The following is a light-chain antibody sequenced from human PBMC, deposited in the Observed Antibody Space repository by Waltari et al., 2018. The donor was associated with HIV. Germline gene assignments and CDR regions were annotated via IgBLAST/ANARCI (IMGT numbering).Light chain of an antibody. CDR1: QGISSW. V-gene: IGKV1D-16*01. Sequence: DIQMTQSPPSLSASVGDTVTITCRASQGISSWLAWYQQKPGKAPKPLIYAASSLQTGVPSRFSGSGTGTHFTLTISSLQPEDFATYYCQHYDTFPYTFGQGTRLEIK. CDR2: AAS. J-gene: IGKJ2*01. CDR3: QHYDTFPYT.